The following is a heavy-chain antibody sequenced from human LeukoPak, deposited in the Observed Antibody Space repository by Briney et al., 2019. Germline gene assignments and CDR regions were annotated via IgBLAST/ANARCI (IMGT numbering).Heavy chain of an antibody. CDR1: GFTFSSYW. D-gene: IGHD5-12*01. CDR2: IKQDGSEK. CDR3: ARVATIRAGAFDI. Sequence: PGGSLRLSCAASGFTFSSYWMSWVRQAPGKGLEWVANIKQDGSEKYYVDSVKGRFTISRDNSKNTLYLQMNSLRAEDTAVYYCARVATIRAGAFDIWGQGTMVTVSS. V-gene: IGHV3-7*04. J-gene: IGHJ3*02.